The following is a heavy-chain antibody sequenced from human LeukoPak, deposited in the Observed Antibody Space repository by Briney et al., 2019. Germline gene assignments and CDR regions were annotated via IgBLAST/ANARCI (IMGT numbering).Heavy chain of an antibody. Sequence: GESLEISCKGSGYSFTSYWIGWVRQMPGKGLEWMGIIYSPSFQGQVTISADKSISTAYLQWSSLKASDTAMYYCARRRDLYSGSYYPFDYWGQGTLVTVSS. D-gene: IGHD1-26*01. J-gene: IGHJ4*02. V-gene: IGHV5-51*01. CDR1: GYSFTSYW. CDR2: IY. CDR3: ARRRDLYSGSYYPFDY.